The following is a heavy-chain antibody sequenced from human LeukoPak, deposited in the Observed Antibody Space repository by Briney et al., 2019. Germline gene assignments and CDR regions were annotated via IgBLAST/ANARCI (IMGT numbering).Heavy chain of an antibody. D-gene: IGHD5-24*01. Sequence: SELLSLTCTVAGGSTSSSSGYWGWILEPPVKGLERTGSIYYAATTYYNPSLKSPVTISEDTSNIQFSLKLSSVQAANTALYYCARHYNDGYNFFRAAVYYWGQGTLVTVSS. CDR1: GGSTSSSSGY. V-gene: IGHV4-39*01. CDR3: ARHYNDGYNFFRAAVYY. J-gene: IGHJ4*02. CDR2: IYYAATT.